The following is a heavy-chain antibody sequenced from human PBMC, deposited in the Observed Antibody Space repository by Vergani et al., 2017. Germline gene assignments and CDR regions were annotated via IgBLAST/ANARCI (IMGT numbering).Heavy chain of an antibody. D-gene: IGHD5-24*01. Sequence: QVKLEESGGGVVQPGRSLRLSCAASGFSFGNYAMHWVRQAPGKGLEWVGVISYEETEKKYADSVNGRFTISRDNSKNTLYLQMNSLRGDDTAVYYCARETRDTPSSLDYWGQGTLVTVSS. CDR3: ARETRDTPSSLDY. CDR2: ISYEETEK. CDR1: GFSFGNYA. V-gene: IGHV3-30-3*01. J-gene: IGHJ4*02.